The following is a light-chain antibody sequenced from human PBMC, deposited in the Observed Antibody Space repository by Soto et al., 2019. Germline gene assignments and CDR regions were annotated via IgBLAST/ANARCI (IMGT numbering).Light chain of an antibody. V-gene: IGKV4-1*01. CDR1: QSVLSSSDSKNS. J-gene: IGKJ5*01. CDR3: QQYYSIPIT. CDR2: WAS. Sequence: DIVMTQSPDSLAVSLGERATINCKSSQSVLSSSDSKNSLAWHQQKPGQPPKLLIYWASTRESGVPERFSGSGSGTDFALTISSLQAEDVAVYYCQQYYSIPITFGQGTRLEIK.